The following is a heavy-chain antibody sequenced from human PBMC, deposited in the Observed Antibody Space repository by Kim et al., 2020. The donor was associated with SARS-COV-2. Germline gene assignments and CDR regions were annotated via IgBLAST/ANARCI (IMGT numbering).Heavy chain of an antibody. J-gene: IGHJ6*02. V-gene: IGHV3-11*01. CDR1: GFSFSDYY. CDR3: AREYFYSMDV. CDR2: IISSGAVT. Sequence: GGSLRLSCAASGFSFSDYYMTWIRQAPGKGLEWVSNIISSGAVTNYADSVKGRFTTSRDNAKNSLYLQMNNLGVEDTAVYYCAREYFYSMDVWGQGTTVTVSS.